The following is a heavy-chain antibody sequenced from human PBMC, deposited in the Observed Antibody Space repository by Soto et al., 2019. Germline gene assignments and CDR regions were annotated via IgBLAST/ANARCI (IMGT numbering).Heavy chain of an antibody. CDR3: ARDRYDYGDYKHYFDY. CDR2: IWYDGSKK. V-gene: IGHV3-33*01. Sequence: GGSLRLSCAASGFTFSSYCMQWVRKDPGKGLEWVAVIWYDGSKKYYADSVKGRFTISRDNSKNTLYLQMNSLRAEDTAVYYYARDRYDYGDYKHYFDYWGQGTLVTVSS. J-gene: IGHJ4*02. D-gene: IGHD4-17*01. CDR1: GFTFSSYC.